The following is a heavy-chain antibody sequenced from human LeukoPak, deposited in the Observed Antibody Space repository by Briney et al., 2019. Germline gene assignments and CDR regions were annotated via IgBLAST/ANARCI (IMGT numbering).Heavy chain of an antibody. CDR1: GFTFSAYW. CDR2: INSDGYSI. D-gene: IGHD6-19*01. J-gene: IGHJ4*02. Sequence: GGSLRLSCAGTGFTFSAYWMHWVRQAPGKGPVWLARINSDGYSISYADSVKGRFTISRDNAKKTLYLQMNTLRAEDTAMYYCARAIAEAGTDSWGQGTLVTVSS. CDR3: ARAIAEAGTDS. V-gene: IGHV3-74*01.